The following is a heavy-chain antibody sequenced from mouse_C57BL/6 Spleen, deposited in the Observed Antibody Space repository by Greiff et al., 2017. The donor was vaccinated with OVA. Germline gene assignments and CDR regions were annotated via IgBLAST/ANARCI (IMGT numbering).Heavy chain of an antibody. CDR2: IYPRSGNT. V-gene: IGHV1-81*01. CDR3: ARWVYDGYCWYFDV. Sequence: QVQLQQSGAELARPGASVKLSCKASGYTFTSYGISWVKQRTGQGLEWIGEIYPRSGNTYYNEKFKGKATLTADKSSSTAYMELRSLTSEDSAVYFCARWVYDGYCWYFDVWGTGTTVTVSS. J-gene: IGHJ1*03. CDR1: GYTFTSYG. D-gene: IGHD2-3*01.